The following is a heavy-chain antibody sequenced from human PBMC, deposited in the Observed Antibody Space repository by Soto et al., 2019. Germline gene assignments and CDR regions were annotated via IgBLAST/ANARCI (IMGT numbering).Heavy chain of an antibody. J-gene: IGHJ5*02. CDR1: RYTFTTYY. D-gene: IGHD3-3*01. CDR3: ARDGGYNFWSGYPINWFDP. CDR2: INPSNGKT. V-gene: IGHV1-46*01. Sequence: ASVKVSCKTSRYTFTTYYMYWVLQAPGQGLEWMGIINPSNGKTSYAQKFQGRITMTREMSTSTVYMELSSLRSEDTALYYCARDGGYNFWSGYPINWFDPWGQGTQVTVSS.